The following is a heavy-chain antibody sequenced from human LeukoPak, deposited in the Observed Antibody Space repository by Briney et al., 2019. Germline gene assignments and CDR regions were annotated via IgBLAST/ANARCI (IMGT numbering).Heavy chain of an antibody. V-gene: IGHV1-69*04. CDR2: IIPIFGIA. D-gene: IGHD7-27*01. Sequence: SVKVSCKASGGTFSSYAISWVRQAPGQGLEWMGRIIPIFGIANYAQKLQGRVTITADKSTSTAYMELSSLRSEDTAVYYCARAGILTEDGENYYYYGMDVWGQGTTVTVSS. CDR3: ARAGILTEDGENYYYYGMDV. J-gene: IGHJ6*02. CDR1: GGTFSSYA.